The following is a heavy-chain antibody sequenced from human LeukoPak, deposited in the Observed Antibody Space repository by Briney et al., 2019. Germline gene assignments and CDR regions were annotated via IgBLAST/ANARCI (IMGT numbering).Heavy chain of an antibody. Sequence: GGSLRLSCAASGFTFSSYSMNWVRQAPGKGLEWVSSISSSSSYIYYADLVKGRFTIFRDNAKNSVYLQMNSLRAEDTAVYYCARAMAVPANNDYWGQGTLVTVSS. J-gene: IGHJ4*02. V-gene: IGHV3-21*01. D-gene: IGHD5-24*01. CDR2: ISSSSSYI. CDR3: ARAMAVPANNDY. CDR1: GFTFSSYS.